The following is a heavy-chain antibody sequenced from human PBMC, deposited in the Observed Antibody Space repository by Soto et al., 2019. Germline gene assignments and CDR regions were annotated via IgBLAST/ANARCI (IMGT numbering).Heavy chain of an antibody. CDR3: ARDGYYYDSSPSWFAP. CDR1: DGCVSSYY. J-gene: IGHJ5*02. CDR2: IFYSGST. Sequence: SETLSLTCTVSDGCVSSYYWSWIRQSPDKGLEWIGSIFYSGSTYTNPSLKSRVTISVDTSKNQFSLKLTSVTAADTAVYYCARDGYYYDSSPSWFAPWGQGTLVTVSS. V-gene: IGHV4-59*05. D-gene: IGHD3-22*01.